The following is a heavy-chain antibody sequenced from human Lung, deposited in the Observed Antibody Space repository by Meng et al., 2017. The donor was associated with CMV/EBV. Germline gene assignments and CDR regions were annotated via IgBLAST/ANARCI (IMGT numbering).Heavy chain of an antibody. D-gene: IGHD3-9*01. CDR1: GFSLSTNGAG. J-gene: IGHJ4*02. Sequence: SGPTLVXPTQTLTLTCSFSGFSLSTNGAGVGWVRQTPGKALEWLAFTYWNDDKRYSPSLKSRLTITKDTSKNQVVLTMTNVDPVDTATYYCAYRAVAYDILTGYYNPYYFDYWXQGTLVTVSS. V-gene: IGHV2-5*01. CDR2: TYWNDDK. CDR3: AYRAVAYDILTGYYNPYYFDY.